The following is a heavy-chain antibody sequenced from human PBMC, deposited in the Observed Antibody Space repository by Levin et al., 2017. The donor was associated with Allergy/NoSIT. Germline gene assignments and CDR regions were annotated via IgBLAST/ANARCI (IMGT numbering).Heavy chain of an antibody. V-gene: IGHV3-48*03. CDR2: ISASGSSI. CDR3: AKVGRGSSSGY. D-gene: IGHD6-6*01. Sequence: GASVKVSCAASGFTFSSSEMNWVRQAPGEGLEWISYISASGSSIYYADSVQGRFTISRDNTKNSLYLQMNSLRAEDTGVYYCAKVGRGSSSGYWGQGTLVTVSS. CDR1: GFTFSSSE. J-gene: IGHJ4*02.